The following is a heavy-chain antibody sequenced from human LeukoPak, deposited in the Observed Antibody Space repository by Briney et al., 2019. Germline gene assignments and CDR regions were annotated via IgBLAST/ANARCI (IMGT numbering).Heavy chain of an antibody. J-gene: IGHJ4*02. V-gene: IGHV4-34*01. D-gene: IGHD6-19*01. CDR1: GGSISTYY. CDR2: INHSGST. Sequence: SETLSLTCTLSGGSISTYYWSWIRQPPGKGLEWIGEINHSGSTNYNPSLKSRVTISVDTSKNQFSLKLSSVTAADTAVYYCARLRQWLVPNYFDYWGQGTLVTVSS. CDR3: ARLRQWLVPNYFDY.